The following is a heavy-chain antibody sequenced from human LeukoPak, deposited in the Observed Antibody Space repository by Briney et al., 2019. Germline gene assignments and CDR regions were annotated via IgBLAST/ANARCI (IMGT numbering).Heavy chain of an antibody. CDR3: ARVTRYYFDY. V-gene: IGHV3-23*01. D-gene: IGHD5-18*01. CDR1: GFTFRSHA. J-gene: IGHJ4*02. CDR2: IYENGGTT. Sequence: PGGSLRLSCVGSGFTFRSHAMSWVRQAPEKGLEFVSGIYENGGTTYYADSVKGRFSISRDNSKNTLYLQMDSLRAEDTAVYYCARVTRYYFDYWGQGTLVTVSS.